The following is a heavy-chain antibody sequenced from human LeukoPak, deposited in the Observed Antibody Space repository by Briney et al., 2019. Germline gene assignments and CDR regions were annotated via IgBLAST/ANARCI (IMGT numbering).Heavy chain of an antibody. CDR3: ASGTVSGRDGLFGAFDI. J-gene: IGHJ3*02. Sequence: PGGSLRLSCAASGFTLSRFSMNWVRQAPGKGLEWVSSISSRSTYIYYAHSVKGRFTISRDNAKNSLYLQMNSLRAEDTALYYCASGTVSGRDGLFGAFDIWGQGTMVTVSS. V-gene: IGHV3-21*01. D-gene: IGHD1-1*01. CDR2: ISSRSTYI. CDR1: GFTLSRFS.